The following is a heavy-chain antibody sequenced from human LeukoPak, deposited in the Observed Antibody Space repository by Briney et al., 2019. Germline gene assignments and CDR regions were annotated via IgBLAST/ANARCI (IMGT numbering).Heavy chain of an antibody. CDR3: ARGDVMVVAATLNY. J-gene: IGHJ4*02. V-gene: IGHV3-64*01. D-gene: IGHD2-15*01. CDR1: GFTFSSYA. Sequence: PGGSLRLSCAASGFTFSSYAMHWVRQAPGKGLEYVSGISNNGGSTFYANSVKGRFTISRDSSQNTLYLQMGSLRPEDMAVYYCARGDVMVVAATLNYWGQGTLVTVSS. CDR2: ISNNGGST.